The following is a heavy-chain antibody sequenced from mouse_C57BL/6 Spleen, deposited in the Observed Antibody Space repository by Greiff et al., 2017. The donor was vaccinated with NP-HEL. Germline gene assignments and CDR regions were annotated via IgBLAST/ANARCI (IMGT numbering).Heavy chain of an antibody. D-gene: IGHD1-1*01. CDR1: GFNIKDYY. CDR2: IDPEDGET. J-gene: IGHJ1*03. Sequence: EVKLQESGAELVKPGASVKLSCTASGFNIKDYYMHWVKQRTEQGLEWIGRIDPEDGETKYAPKFQGKATITADTSSNTAYLQLSSLTSEDTAVYYCARGDYYGSSSYWYFDVWGTGTTVTVSS. V-gene: IGHV14-2*01. CDR3: ARGDYYGSSSYWYFDV.